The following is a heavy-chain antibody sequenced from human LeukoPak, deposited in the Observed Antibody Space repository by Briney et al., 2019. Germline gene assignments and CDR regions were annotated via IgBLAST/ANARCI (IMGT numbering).Heavy chain of an antibody. V-gene: IGHV4-61*02. J-gene: IGHJ4*02. CDR2: IYSSGST. D-gene: IGHD3-22*01. CDR1: GDSISGIDY. Sequence: SQTLSLTCTVSGDSISGIDYWSWVRQPAGRGLEWIGRIYSSGSTFYNPSLQSRVAISIDTSKNQFSLKLSSVTAADTAVYYCARVGALGYYDSSGYYPTENWGQGTLVTVSS. CDR3: ARVGALGYYDSSGYYPTEN.